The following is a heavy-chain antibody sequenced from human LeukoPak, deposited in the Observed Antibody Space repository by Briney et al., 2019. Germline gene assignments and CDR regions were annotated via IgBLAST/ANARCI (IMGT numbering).Heavy chain of an antibody. CDR2: IKQDGSEK. CDR1: GFTFSTYG. CDR3: ARSHAGGWAFDI. Sequence: GGSLRLSCAASGFTFSTYGIHWVRQAPGKGLEWVANIKQDGSEKYYVDSVKGRFTISRDNAKNSLYLQMNSLRAEDTAVYYCARSHAGGWAFDIWGQGTMVTVSS. J-gene: IGHJ3*02. V-gene: IGHV3-7*01. D-gene: IGHD2-15*01.